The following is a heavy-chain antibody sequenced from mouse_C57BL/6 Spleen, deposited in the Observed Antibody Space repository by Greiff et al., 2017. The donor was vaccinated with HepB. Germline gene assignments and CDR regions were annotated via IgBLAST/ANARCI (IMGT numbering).Heavy chain of an antibody. J-gene: IGHJ2*01. V-gene: IGHV1-15*01. CDR3: TRGGRDY. CDR2: IDPETGGT. CDR1: GYTFTDYE. Sequence: QVQLKESGAELVRPGASVTLSCKASGYTFTDYEMHWVKQTPVHGLEWIGAIDPETGGTAYNQKFKGKAILTADKSSSTAYMEIRSLTSEDSAVYYCTRGGRDYWGQGTTLTVSS.